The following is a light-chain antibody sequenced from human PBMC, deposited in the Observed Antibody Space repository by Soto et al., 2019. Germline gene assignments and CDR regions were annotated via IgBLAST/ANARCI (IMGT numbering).Light chain of an antibody. J-gene: IGKJ4*01. V-gene: IGKV3-15*01. Sequence: EIVMTQSPATLSVSPGERATLSCRASLSVSRNLAWYQQKPGQAPRLLIFDASTRATGIPARFSGSGSGTEFTLTITSLQSEDFAVYYCQQYNNWPRATFGGGTKVDIK. CDR3: QQYNNWPRAT. CDR2: DAS. CDR1: LSVSRN.